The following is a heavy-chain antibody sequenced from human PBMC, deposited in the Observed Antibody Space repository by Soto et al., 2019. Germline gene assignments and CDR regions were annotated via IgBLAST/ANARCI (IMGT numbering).Heavy chain of an antibody. D-gene: IGHD3-16*01. Sequence: SQTLSVTCAVAGGSISSGGYSWSWIRQPPGKGLEWIGYIYHSVSTYYNRSRKSRVTISVDRSKNQFSLKLSSVTAADTAVYYCARCPFLGEGHFWFDPWGKGTLVTASS. CDR1: GGSISSGGYS. CDR3: ARCPFLGEGHFWFDP. V-gene: IGHV4-30-2*01. J-gene: IGHJ5*02. CDR2: IYHSVST.